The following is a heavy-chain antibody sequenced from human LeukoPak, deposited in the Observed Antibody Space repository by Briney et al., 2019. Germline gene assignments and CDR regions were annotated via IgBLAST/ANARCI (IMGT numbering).Heavy chain of an antibody. CDR3: ARVTSPYCSGGSCYRIDY. CDR1: GYTFTGYY. V-gene: IGHV1-2*02. D-gene: IGHD2-15*01. J-gene: IGHJ4*02. Sequence: ASVKVSCKASGYTFTGYYIHWVRQAPGQGLEWMGWINPNSGDTSYAQKFQGRVTMTRDTSITTTYMELYRLRSDDTAVYYCARVTSPYCSGGSCYRIDYWGQGTLVTVSS. CDR2: INPNSGDT.